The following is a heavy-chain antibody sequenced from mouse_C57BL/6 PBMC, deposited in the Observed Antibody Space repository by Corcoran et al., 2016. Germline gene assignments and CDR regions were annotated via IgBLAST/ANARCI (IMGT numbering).Heavy chain of an antibody. J-gene: IGHJ2*01. Sequence: QIQLGQSGPELKKPGETVKISCKASGYTFTTYGMSWVKQAPGKGLKWMGWINTYSGVPTYADDFKGRFAFSLETSASTAYLQINNLKNEDTATYFCAREVLGLGYFDYWGQGTTLTVSS. CDR2: INTYSGVP. D-gene: IGHD3-3*01. CDR1: GYTFTTYG. CDR3: AREVLGLGYFDY. V-gene: IGHV9-3*01.